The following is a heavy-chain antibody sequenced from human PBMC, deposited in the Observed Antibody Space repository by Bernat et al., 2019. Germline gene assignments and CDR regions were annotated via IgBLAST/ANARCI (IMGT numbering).Heavy chain of an antibody. Sequence: EVQLVESGGGLVQPGGSLKLSCEASEFTLSNYWMSWVRQAPGRGLEWVANIKEDGSEKYYVDSVKGRFIIPRDNAKNSLFLQVNSLRAEDTAMYYCARIDGPWGQGTLVTVSS. J-gene: IGHJ5*02. CDR2: IKEDGSEK. CDR3: ARIDGP. V-gene: IGHV3-7*04. CDR1: EFTLSNYW.